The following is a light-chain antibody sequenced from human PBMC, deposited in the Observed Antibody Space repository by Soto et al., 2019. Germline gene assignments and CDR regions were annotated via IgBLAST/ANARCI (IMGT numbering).Light chain of an antibody. V-gene: IGKV3-15*01. CDR2: GAS. CDR3: QQYNNWPPERA. J-gene: IGKJ3*01. CDR1: QDIRSS. Sequence: EIMMTQSPGTLSVSPGEGATLSCTASQDIRSSLAWYQQKPGQAPRLLIYGASTRATGIPARFSGSGSGTEFTLTISSLQSEDSAVYYCQQYNNWPPERAFGPGTKVDIK.